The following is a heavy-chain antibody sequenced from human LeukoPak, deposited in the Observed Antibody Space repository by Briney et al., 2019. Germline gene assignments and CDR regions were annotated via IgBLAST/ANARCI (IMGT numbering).Heavy chain of an antibody. J-gene: IGHJ4*02. Sequence: SETLSLTCTVSDGSISSYYWSWIRQPPGKGLEWIGYIYYSGSTNYNPSLKSRVTMSVDTSKNQFSLKLFSVTAADTAVYYCARDLGGYNYGYSFDYWGQGTLVTVSS. D-gene: IGHD5-18*01. CDR2: IYYSGST. CDR3: ARDLGGYNYGYSFDY. CDR1: DGSISSYY. V-gene: IGHV4-59*12.